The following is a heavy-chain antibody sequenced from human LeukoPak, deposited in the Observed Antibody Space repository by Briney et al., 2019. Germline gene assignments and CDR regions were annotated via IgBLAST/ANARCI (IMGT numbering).Heavy chain of an antibody. V-gene: IGHV3-7*01. CDR3: ARAAAAGTEVHWFDP. Sequence: GGSLRLSCAASGFTFSSYWMSWVRQAPGRGLEWVANIKQDGSEKYYVDSVKGRFTISRDNAKNSLYLQMNSLRAEDTAVYYCARAAAAGTEVHWFDPWGQGTLVTVSS. CDR2: IKQDGSEK. J-gene: IGHJ5*02. CDR1: GFTFSSYW. D-gene: IGHD6-13*01.